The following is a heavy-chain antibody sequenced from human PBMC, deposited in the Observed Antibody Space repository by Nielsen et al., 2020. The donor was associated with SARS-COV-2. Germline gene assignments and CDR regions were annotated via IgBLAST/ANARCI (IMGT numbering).Heavy chain of an antibody. CDR2: INAGNGNT. CDR1: GYTFTSFA. J-gene: IGHJ4*02. D-gene: IGHD6-19*01. V-gene: IGHV1-3*01. Sequence: ASVKVSCKTSGYTFTSFAIHWVRQAPGKSLEWMGWINAGNGNTKYSQKFQGRVTMTRDTSANTAYMELSSLSSEDTDVYYCARITPSSGWDYWGQGTLFTVSS. CDR3: ARITPSSGWDY.